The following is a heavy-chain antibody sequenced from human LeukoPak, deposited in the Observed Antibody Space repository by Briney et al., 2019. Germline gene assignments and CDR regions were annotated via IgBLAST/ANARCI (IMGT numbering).Heavy chain of an antibody. J-gene: IGHJ6*02. V-gene: IGHV3-21*05. CDR1: GFTFRSYA. CDR2: MSSDSSFI. D-gene: IGHD5-12*01. Sequence: GGSLRLSCVASGFTFRSYAMNWVRQAPGKGLEWVSYMSSDSSFINYADSVKGRFTISKDNAKNSLFLQMDSPRADDTAVYYCARGEVATTYYYGMDVWGQGTTVTVSS. CDR3: ARGEVATTYYYGMDV.